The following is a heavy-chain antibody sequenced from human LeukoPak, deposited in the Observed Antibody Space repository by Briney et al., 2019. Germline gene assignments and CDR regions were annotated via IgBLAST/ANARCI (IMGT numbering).Heavy chain of an antibody. D-gene: IGHD6-19*01. CDR3: ARDTSGGWYGLIDY. V-gene: IGHV3-7*01. J-gene: IGHJ4*02. CDR1: GFTFTSFW. CDR2: IKQDGSEK. Sequence: GGSLRLTCEASGFTFTSFWMSWVRQAPGKGLEWVANIKQDGSEKYYVDPVKGRFTISRDNAKNSLYLQMNSLRAEDTAVYYCARDTSGGWYGLIDYWGQGTPVTVSS.